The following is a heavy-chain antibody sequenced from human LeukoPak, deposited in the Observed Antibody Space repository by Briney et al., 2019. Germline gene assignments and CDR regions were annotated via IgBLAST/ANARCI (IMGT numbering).Heavy chain of an antibody. CDR1: GYTFTGYY. CDR3: ARDSRYCSSTSCSNFDF. Sequence: ASVKVSCKASGYTFTGYYMHWVRQAPGQGLEWMGWINPNSGGTNYAQKFQGRVTMTRDTSISTAYMELSSLISDDTAVYYCARDSRYCSSTSCSNFDFWGQGTLVTVSS. D-gene: IGHD2-2*01. J-gene: IGHJ4*02. V-gene: IGHV1-2*02. CDR2: INPNSGGT.